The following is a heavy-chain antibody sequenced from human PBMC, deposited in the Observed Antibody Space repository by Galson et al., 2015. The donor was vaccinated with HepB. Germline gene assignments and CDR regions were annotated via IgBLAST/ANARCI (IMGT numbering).Heavy chain of an antibody. V-gene: IGHV1-2*04. Sequence: SVKVSCKASGYTFTGYYMHWVRQAPGQGLEWMGWINPNSGGTNYAQKFQGWVTMTRDTSISTAYMELSRLRSDDTAVYYCARAEGRSSFALSVWGQGTTVTVSS. CDR1: GYTFTGYY. CDR2: INPNSGGT. CDR3: ARAEGRSSFALSV. J-gene: IGHJ6*02.